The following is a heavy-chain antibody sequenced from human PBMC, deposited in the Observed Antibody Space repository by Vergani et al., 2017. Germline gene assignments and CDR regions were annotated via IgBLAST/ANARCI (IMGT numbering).Heavy chain of an antibody. D-gene: IGHD4-17*01. J-gene: IGHJ4*02. CDR3: ARDDYGNVDY. Sequence: EVQLVESGGGLVQPGGSLRLSCAASGFTFSSYSMNWVRQAPGKGLEWVSYISSSSSTIYYADSVKGRFTISRDNAKNSLYLQMNSLRAEDTAVYYCARDDYGNVDYWGQGTLVTVSS. CDR2: ISSSSSTI. CDR1: GFTFSSYS. V-gene: IGHV3-48*01.